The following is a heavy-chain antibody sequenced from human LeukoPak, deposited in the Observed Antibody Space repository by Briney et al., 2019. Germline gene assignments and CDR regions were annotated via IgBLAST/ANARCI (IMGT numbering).Heavy chain of an antibody. CDR2: IIPIFGTA. Sequence: SVKVSCKASGDTFSSYAISWVRQAPGQGLEWMGGIIPIFGTANYAQKFQGRVTITTDESTSTAYMELSSLRSEDTAVYYCATDTMIFTSRFDYWGQGTLVTVSS. CDR3: ATDTMIFTSRFDY. CDR1: GDTFSSYA. D-gene: IGHD3-22*01. V-gene: IGHV1-69*05. J-gene: IGHJ4*02.